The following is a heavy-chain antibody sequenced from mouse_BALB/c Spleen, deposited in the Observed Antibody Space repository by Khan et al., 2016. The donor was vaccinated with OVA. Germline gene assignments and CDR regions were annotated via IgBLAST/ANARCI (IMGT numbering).Heavy chain of an antibody. V-gene: IGHV1-77*01. Sequence: QVRLQQSGAELARPGASVKLSCKASGYTFTDYYINWVKQRTGQGLEWIGEIYPRSGNTYYHEKFKGRATLTADKSSSIAYMQLSSLTSEDSAVYFCARRNYFGYTVAYWGQGTLVTVSA. D-gene: IGHD1-2*01. CDR3: ARRNYFGYTVAY. CDR1: GYTFTDYY. J-gene: IGHJ3*01. CDR2: IYPRSGNT.